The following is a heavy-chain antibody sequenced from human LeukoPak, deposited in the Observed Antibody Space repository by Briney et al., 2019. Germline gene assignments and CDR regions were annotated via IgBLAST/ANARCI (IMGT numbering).Heavy chain of an antibody. CDR3: ARGGRDGYNLDFDY. V-gene: IGHV4-39*07. J-gene: IGHJ4*02. CDR1: GGSISSSSYY. Sequence: SETLSLTCTVSGGSISSSSYYWGWIRQPPGKGLEWIGIIYYSGSTNYNPSLKSRVTISVDTSKNQFSLKLSSVTAADTAVYYCARGGRDGYNLDFDYWGQGTLVTVSS. CDR2: IYYSGST. D-gene: IGHD5-24*01.